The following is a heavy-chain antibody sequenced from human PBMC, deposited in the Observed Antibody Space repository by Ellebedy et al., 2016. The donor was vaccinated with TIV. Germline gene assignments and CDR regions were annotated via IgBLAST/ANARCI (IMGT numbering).Heavy chain of an antibody. CDR1: GFTFSNYS. V-gene: IGHV3-48*01. Sequence: GESLKISXAASGFTFSNYSMNWVRQAPGKGLEWVSYISGSSSSIYYADSVKGRFTISRDNAKNSLYLQMNSLRAEDTAVYYCARDEYCSSTSCYGSMDVWGKGTTVTVSS. CDR2: ISGSSSSI. D-gene: IGHD2-2*01. CDR3: ARDEYCSSTSCYGSMDV. J-gene: IGHJ6*04.